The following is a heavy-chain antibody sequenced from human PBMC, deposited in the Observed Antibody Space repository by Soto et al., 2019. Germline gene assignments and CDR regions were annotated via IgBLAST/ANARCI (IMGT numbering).Heavy chain of an antibody. V-gene: IGHV4-59*01. D-gene: IGHD4-4*01. CDR3: AREGNYRTWFEP. CDR2: IYYSGST. Sequence: ETLSLTCTVSGGSISSYYWSWIRQPPGKGLEWIGYIYYSGSTNYNPSLKSRVTISVDTSKNQFSLKLSSVTAADTAVYYCAREGNYRTWFEPWGPGTLVTVSS. J-gene: IGHJ5*02. CDR1: GGSISSYY.